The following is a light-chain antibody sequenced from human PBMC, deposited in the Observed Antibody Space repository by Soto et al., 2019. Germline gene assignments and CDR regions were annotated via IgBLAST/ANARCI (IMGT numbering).Light chain of an antibody. Sequence: GTVKYRASQGISKDLAWFQQKPGKVPKRLIYAASSLQSGVPSRFSGSGSGTEFTLAIRTLHSCESAPYNCVQPRRLLWTFPRGTKVDIK. J-gene: IGKJ1*01. V-gene: IGKV1-17*03. CDR2: AAS. CDR3: VQPRRLLWT. CDR1: QGISKD.